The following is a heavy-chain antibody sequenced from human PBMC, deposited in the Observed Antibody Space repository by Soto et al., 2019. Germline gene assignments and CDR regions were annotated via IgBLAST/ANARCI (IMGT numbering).Heavy chain of an antibody. Sequence: ASVKVSCKASGYTFTGHYIHWVRQAPEQGPEWMGEIGPESGATRYAQRFQGRVTMTRDMSITTVYMELNNLSPDDTAVYYCGRGRSGQIVVFYWGQGTLVTVSS. D-gene: IGHD1-26*01. CDR1: GYTFTGHY. CDR2: IGPESGAT. CDR3: GRGRSGQIVVFY. V-gene: IGHV1-2*02. J-gene: IGHJ4*02.